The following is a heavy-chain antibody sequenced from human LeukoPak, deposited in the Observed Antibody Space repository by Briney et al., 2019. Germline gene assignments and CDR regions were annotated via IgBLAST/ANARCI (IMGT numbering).Heavy chain of an antibody. D-gene: IGHD3-22*01. V-gene: IGHV1-18*01. J-gene: IGHJ4*02. CDR3: ARVSYYYDSSGPTPVDY. CDR1: GYTFSSYA. CDR2: ISAYNGNT. Sequence: ASVKVSCKASGYTFSSYAITWVRRAPGQGLEWMGWISAYNGNTNYAQRFQGRVTMTTDTSTSTAYMELRSLRSDDTAVYYCARVSYYYDSSGPTPVDYWGQGTLVTVSS.